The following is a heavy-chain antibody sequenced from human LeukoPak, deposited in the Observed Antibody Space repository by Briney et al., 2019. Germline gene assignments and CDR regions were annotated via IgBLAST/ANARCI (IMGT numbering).Heavy chain of an antibody. CDR2: IYYSGST. D-gene: IGHD3-22*01. Sequence: SETLSLTCTVSGGSISSYYWSWIRQPPGKGLEWIGYIYYSGSTNYNPSLKSRVTISVDTSENQFSLKLSSVTAADTAVYYCARVQTPTDYYDSSGHFDYWGQGTLVTVSS. J-gene: IGHJ4*02. CDR3: ARVQTPTDYYDSSGHFDY. V-gene: IGHV4-59*01. CDR1: GGSISSYY.